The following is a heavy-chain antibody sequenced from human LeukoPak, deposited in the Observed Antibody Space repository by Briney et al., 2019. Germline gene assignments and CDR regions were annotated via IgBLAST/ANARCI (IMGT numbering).Heavy chain of an antibody. CDR2: ISSRTSDT. V-gene: IGHV3-11*06. Sequence: GGSLRLSCAASGFTFSDYYMSWIRQAPGKGLEWVSYISSRTSDTNYVDSVKGRFTISRDNAKNSLYLQMNSLGAEDTAVYYCTRVGSSGSVDYWGQGTLVTVSS. J-gene: IGHJ4*02. CDR1: GFTFSDYY. CDR3: TRVGSSGSVDY. D-gene: IGHD1-1*01.